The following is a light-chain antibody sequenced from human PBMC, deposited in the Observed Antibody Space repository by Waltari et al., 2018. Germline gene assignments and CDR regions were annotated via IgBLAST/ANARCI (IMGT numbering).Light chain of an antibody. Sequence: QSVLTQPPSMSGAPGQKVTIPCTGGSSNFGAGYDVHWYQQFPGAAPKLLIFGNTNRASGGPGRFSGSKSVTSASLAIAGLQSEDEAVYYCQSFDNNLSGSVFGGGTKLTVL. CDR3: QSFDNNLSGSV. V-gene: IGLV1-40*01. CDR2: GNT. CDR1: SSNFGAGYD. J-gene: IGLJ3*02.